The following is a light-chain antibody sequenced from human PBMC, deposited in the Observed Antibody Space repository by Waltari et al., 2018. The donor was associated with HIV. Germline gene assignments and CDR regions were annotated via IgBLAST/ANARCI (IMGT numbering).Light chain of an antibody. Sequence: QSVLTQPPSASGTPGQRVTIPCSGSSSNIGSNTVNWYQQLPGTAPKLLIYSNNQRPSGVPDRCSGSKSGTSASLAISGLQSEDEADYYCAAWDDSLNGPGVFGGGTRLTV. J-gene: IGLJ2*01. CDR3: AAWDDSLNGPGV. V-gene: IGLV1-44*01. CDR2: SNN. CDR1: SSNIGSNT.